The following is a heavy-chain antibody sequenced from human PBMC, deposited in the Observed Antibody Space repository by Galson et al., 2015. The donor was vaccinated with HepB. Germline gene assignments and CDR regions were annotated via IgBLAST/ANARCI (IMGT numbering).Heavy chain of an antibody. D-gene: IGHD3-10*01. Sequence: SLRLSCAASGFTFNSYGMHWVRQAPGKGLEWVAVISYDGRNEYYADSVEGRFTISRDNSKNTLFLQMNSLRAEDTAVYYCAKEERSGETDYYYYYGMDVWGQGTTVSVSS. CDR2: ISYDGRNE. CDR1: GFTFNSYG. J-gene: IGHJ6*02. V-gene: IGHV3-30*18. CDR3: AKEERSGETDYYYYYGMDV.